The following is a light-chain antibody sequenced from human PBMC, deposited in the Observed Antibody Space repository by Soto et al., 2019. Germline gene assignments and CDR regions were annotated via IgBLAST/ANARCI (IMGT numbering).Light chain of an antibody. CDR1: QSLSINS. V-gene: IGKV3-20*01. CDR3: QHYDGSPLT. CDR2: GAS. Sequence: EIVLTQSPGALSLSPGERATLSCRASQSLSINSLAWYQQKPGQSPRLLVYGASTRDTGIPDRFRGSGSGTDFALTISSLEPEDFAMYYCQHYDGSPLTFSPGGKVDIK. J-gene: IGKJ3*01.